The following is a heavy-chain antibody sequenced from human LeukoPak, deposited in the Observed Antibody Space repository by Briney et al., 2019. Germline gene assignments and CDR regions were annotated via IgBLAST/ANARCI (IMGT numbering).Heavy chain of an antibody. D-gene: IGHD2-21*01. CDR2: IYHSGGT. V-gene: IGHV4-38-2*02. CDR1: GYSISSGYY. Sequence: SETLSLTCTVSGYSISSGYYWGWIRQPAGKGLEWIGSIYHSGGTYYNPSLKSRVTISVDTSKKQFSLKLSSVTAADTAVYYCARIGPYYYYYMDVWGKGTTVTVS. CDR3: ARIGPYYYYYMDV. J-gene: IGHJ6*03.